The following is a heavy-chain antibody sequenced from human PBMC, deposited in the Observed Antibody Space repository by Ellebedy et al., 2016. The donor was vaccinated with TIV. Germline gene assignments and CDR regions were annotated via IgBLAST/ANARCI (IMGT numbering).Heavy chain of an antibody. CDR1: GYSFNNHW. Sequence: GESLKISXKGFGYSFNNHWIGCVRQMPGKGLEWVGIIYPGDSDTRYSPPFEGQVTISVDKSITTAYLEWSSLKASDTAMYYCARHIGGGVIMVRGCFDYWGQGSLVTVAS. V-gene: IGHV5-51*01. J-gene: IGHJ4*02. CDR3: ARHIGGGVIMVRGCFDY. D-gene: IGHD3-10*01. CDR2: IYPGDSDT.